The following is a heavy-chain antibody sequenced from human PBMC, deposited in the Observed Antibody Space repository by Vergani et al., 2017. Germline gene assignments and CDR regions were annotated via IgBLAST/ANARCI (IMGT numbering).Heavy chain of an antibody. Sequence: QVQLVESGGGVVQPGRSLRLSCAASGFTFRSYGMHWVRQVPGKGLEWVAIISYDGSNKYYADSVKGRFTISRDNSKNTLYLQMNSLRAEDTAVYYCARDQGGDFWSGGYYYYYGMDVWGQGTTVTVSS. CDR1: GFTFRSYG. CDR3: ARDQGGDFWSGGYYYYYGMDV. V-gene: IGHV3-30*03. D-gene: IGHD3-3*01. CDR2: ISYDGSNK. J-gene: IGHJ6*02.